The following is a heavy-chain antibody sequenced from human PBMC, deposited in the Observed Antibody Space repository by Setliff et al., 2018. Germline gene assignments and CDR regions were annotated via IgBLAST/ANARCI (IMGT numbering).Heavy chain of an antibody. CDR1: GFTFSSFW. V-gene: IGHV3-7*01. CDR2: INQDGSGK. D-gene: IGHD6-25*01. CDR3: VPGRGS. J-gene: IGHJ5*02. Sequence: PGGSLRLSCAASGFTFSSFWMSWVRQSPGKGLEWVANINQDGSGKYYVDSVKGRFTISRDNAQKTLYLHMNNLRADDTAVFYCVPGRGSWGQGALVTVSS.